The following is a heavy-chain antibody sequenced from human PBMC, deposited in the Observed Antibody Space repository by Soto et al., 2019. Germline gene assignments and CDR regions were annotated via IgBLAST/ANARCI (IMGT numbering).Heavy chain of an antibody. D-gene: IGHD2-15*01. V-gene: IGHV1-69*12. J-gene: IGHJ3*01. CDR3: ARGHEVGGNSDAFDV. CDR1: GGSFRREA. Sequence: QVQLVQSGAEVKKPGSSVKVSCKASGGSFRREAINWVRQAPGQGPEWMGGILPFFGTADYAQKFQGRVTLTADVSTTTVYLELGSLRFEDTAVYSCARGHEVGGNSDAFDVWGQGTMVIVSS. CDR2: ILPFFGTA.